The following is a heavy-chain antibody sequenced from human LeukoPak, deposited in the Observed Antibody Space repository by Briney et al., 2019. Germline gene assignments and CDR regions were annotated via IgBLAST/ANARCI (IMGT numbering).Heavy chain of an antibody. J-gene: IGHJ4*02. V-gene: IGHV5-10-1*01. Sequence: GESLKISCKGSGYSFTSYWISWVRQLPGKGLEWMGRIDPSDSYTNYSPSFQGHVTISADKSISTAYLQWSSLKASDTAMYYCARYSSGRAPFDYWGQGTLVTVSS. CDR2: IDPSDSYT. CDR1: GYSFTSYW. CDR3: ARYSSGRAPFDY. D-gene: IGHD6-19*01.